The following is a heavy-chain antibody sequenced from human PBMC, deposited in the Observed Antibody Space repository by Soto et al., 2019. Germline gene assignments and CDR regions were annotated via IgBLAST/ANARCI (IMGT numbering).Heavy chain of an antibody. V-gene: IGHV2-5*02. Sequence: QITLKESGPTLVKPTQTLTLTCTFSGFSLSTSGVGVGWIRQPPEKALEWLALIYWDDDKRYSPSLKSRLTITKDTFKHQLVLTLTNVDPVDTATSYCAHSKNYSSRWYTLDFDYWGQGTLVTVSS. D-gene: IGHD6-13*01. CDR1: GFSLSTSGVG. CDR2: IYWDDDK. J-gene: IGHJ4*02. CDR3: AHSKNYSSRWYTLDFDY.